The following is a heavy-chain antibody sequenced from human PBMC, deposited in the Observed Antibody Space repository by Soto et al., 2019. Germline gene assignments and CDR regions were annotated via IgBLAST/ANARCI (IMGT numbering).Heavy chain of an antibody. J-gene: IGHJ4*02. D-gene: IGHD1-26*01. V-gene: IGHV1-18*04. CDR2: ISGQIAKT. CDR3: ARGPPSGSHSLTPRY. CDR1: GYSFHNFG. Sequence: QVQLVQSGPEVKKPGASVKVSCKAAGYSFHNFGIIWVRQAPGQGLEWMGWISGQIAKTNYAQKFQGKVTMTTDTSTSTAYMKLNTLTSDDTAMYYCARGPPSGSHSLTPRYWGQGTLVNVSS.